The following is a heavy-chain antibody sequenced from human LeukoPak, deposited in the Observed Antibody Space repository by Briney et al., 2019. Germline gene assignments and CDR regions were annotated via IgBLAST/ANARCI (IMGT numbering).Heavy chain of an antibody. D-gene: IGHD5-18*01. V-gene: IGHV3-9*01. CDR2: ISWNSGSI. CDR3: AKDVEVDTAMVPYYFDY. J-gene: IGHJ4*02. CDR1: GFTFDDYA. Sequence: GGSLRLSCAASGFTFDDYAMHWVRQAPGKGLEWVSGISWNSGSIGYADSVKGRFTISRDNAKNSLYLQMNSLRAEDTAVYYCAKDVEVDTAMVPYYFDYWGQGTLVTVSS.